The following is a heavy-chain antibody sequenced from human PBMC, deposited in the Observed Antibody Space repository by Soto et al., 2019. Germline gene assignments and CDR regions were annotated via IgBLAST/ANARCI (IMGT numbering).Heavy chain of an antibody. D-gene: IGHD2-2*01. CDR2: ISSSSSTI. Sequence: PGGSLRLSCAASGFTFSSYSMNWVRQAPGEGLEWVSYISSSSSTIYYADSVKGRFTISRDNAKNSLYLQMNSLRAEDTAVYYCAVVPAANGHYGMDVWGQGTTVTVS. V-gene: IGHV3-48*01. J-gene: IGHJ6*02. CDR3: AVVPAANGHYGMDV. CDR1: GFTFSSYS.